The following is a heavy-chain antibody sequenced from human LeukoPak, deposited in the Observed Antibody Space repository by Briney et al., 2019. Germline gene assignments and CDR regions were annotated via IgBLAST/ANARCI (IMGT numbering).Heavy chain of an antibody. CDR1: GCTFTGYY. J-gene: IGHJ4*02. D-gene: IGHD2-15*01. Sequence: ASVKVSCKASGCTFTGYYMHWVRQAPGQGLEWMGWINPNSGGTNYAQKFQGRVTMTRDTSISTAYMEMRSLRSDDTAVYYCARVVGGFGGYCSGGSCYADFDYWGQGTLVTVSS. CDR2: INPNSGGT. CDR3: ARVVGGFGGYCSGGSCYADFDY. V-gene: IGHV1-2*02.